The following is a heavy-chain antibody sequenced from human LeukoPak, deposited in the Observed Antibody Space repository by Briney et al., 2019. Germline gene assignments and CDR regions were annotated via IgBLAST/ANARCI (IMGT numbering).Heavy chain of an antibody. V-gene: IGHV4-39*01. J-gene: IGHJ4*02. Sequence: SETLSLTCTVSGGSISSSSYYWGWIRQPPGKGLELIGSIYYSGSTYYNPSLKSRVTLSVHTSKNQSSMKLSSVTAADPDVYYCARPMTPDATFDYWGREPWSPSPQ. CDR2: IYYSGST. D-gene: IGHD4-11*01. CDR1: GGSISSSSYY. CDR3: ARPMTPDATFDY.